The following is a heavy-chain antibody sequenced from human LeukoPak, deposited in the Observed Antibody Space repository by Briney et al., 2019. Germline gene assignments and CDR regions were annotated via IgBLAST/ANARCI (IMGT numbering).Heavy chain of an antibody. J-gene: IGHJ4*02. Sequence: GGSLRLSCVASGFNLSKFALNWVRQAPGKGLAWVSQISAGSGRTYYADSVKGRFTISRDTAKDTLYLQMNSLRVEDTAVYYCAKDWWTPVSVDNYWGQGTLVTVSS. CDR3: AKDWWTPVSVDNY. CDR2: ISAGSGRT. CDR1: GFNLSKFA. V-gene: IGHV3-23*01. D-gene: IGHD2-15*01.